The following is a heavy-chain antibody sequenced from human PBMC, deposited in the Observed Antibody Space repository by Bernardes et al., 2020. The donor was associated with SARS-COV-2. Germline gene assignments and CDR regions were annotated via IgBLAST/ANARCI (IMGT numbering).Heavy chain of an antibody. CDR1: GDSVSSASYY. Sequence: SETLSLTCAVSGDSVSSASYYWGWIRQPPGKGLEWIGNIFYDGSTYYSPSLQSRVTISVEMSKNQFSLKLSSVTAADTAVYYCTRGVEISGEVVLYSYGLDVWGQGTTVTVSS. D-gene: IGHD3-3*01. CDR2: IFYDGST. CDR3: TRGVEISGEVVLYSYGLDV. V-gene: IGHV4-39*01. J-gene: IGHJ6*02.